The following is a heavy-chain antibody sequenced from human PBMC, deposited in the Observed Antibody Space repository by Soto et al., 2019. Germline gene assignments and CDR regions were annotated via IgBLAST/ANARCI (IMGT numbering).Heavy chain of an antibody. J-gene: IGHJ6*02. V-gene: IGHV4-39*01. CDR1: GGSISSSSYY. CDR3: ARRNRKDFWSGYPYYYGMDV. CDR2: IYYSGST. Sequence: DTLSLTCTVSGGSISSSSYYWGWIRQPPGKGLEWIGSIYYSGSTYYNPSLKSRVTISIDTSKNQFSLKLSSVTAADTAVYYCARRNRKDFWSGYPYYYGMDVWGQGTTVTVSS. D-gene: IGHD3-3*01.